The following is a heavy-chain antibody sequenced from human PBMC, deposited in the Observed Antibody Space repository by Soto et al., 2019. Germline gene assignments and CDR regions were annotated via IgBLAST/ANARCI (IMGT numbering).Heavy chain of an antibody. D-gene: IGHD3-10*01. Sequence: EVQLLESGGGLVQPGGSLRLSCAASGFTFSSYAMSWVRQAPGKGLEWVSAISGSGGSTYYADSVKGRFTISRDNSKNTRYPQMNGLRAENTAVYYCAKASGWFGEFDYWGQRTRVTVSS. V-gene: IGHV3-23*01. CDR1: GFTFSSYA. CDR2: ISGSGGST. J-gene: IGHJ4*02. CDR3: AKASGWFGEFDY.